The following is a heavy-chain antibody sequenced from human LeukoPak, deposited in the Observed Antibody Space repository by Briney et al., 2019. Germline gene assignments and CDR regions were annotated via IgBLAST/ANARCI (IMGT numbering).Heavy chain of an antibody. CDR1: GGSIYGGGYY. Sequence: SQTLSLTCTVSGGSIYGGGYYWSWIRQPPGKGLEWIGYIYHSGATYYNPSLKSRVTISIDRSKNQFSLKLSSVTAADTAVYYCARARDTTSGSNWFDPWGQGTLVTVSS. D-gene: IGHD1-26*01. J-gene: IGHJ5*02. CDR3: ARARDTTSGSNWFDP. V-gene: IGHV4-30-2*01. CDR2: IYHSGAT.